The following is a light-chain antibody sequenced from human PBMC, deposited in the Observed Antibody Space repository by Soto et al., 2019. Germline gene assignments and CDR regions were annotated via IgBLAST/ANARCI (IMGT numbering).Light chain of an antibody. V-gene: IGKV3-20*01. CDR1: QSFGSTS. CDR2: GAS. J-gene: IGKJ1*01. CDR3: QQYGNAPSGR. Sequence: EIVLTQSPGTLSLSPGERATLSCRASQSFGSTSLAWYQQKHGQSPRLLIYGASSRATGIPDRFSGSGSGTDFTLTISRLEPEEFAVYYCQQYGNAPSGRFGQGTRVEIK.